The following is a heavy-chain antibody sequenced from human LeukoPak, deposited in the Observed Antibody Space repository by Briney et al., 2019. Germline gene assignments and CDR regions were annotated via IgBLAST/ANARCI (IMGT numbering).Heavy chain of an antibody. Sequence: VASVKVSCKVSGYTLTELSMHWVRQAPGKGLEWMGGFDPEDGETIYAQKFQGRVTMTEATSTDTAYMELSSLRSEDTAVYYCATHHYYDSSGYRRFDFDYWGQGTLVTVSS. J-gene: IGHJ4*02. CDR1: GYTLTELS. D-gene: IGHD3-22*01. V-gene: IGHV1-24*01. CDR3: ATHHYYDSSGYRRFDFDY. CDR2: FDPEDGET.